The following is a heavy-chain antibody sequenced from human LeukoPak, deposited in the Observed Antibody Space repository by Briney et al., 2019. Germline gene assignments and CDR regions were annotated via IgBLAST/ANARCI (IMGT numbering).Heavy chain of an antibody. D-gene: IGHD1-26*01. Sequence: ASVKVSCKASGYTFTSFGISWLRQAPEPGLEWMGWISVYNGNTNYAQKLQGRVTMTTDTSTSTAYMELRSLRSDDTAVYYCARDYYYSEYASFDYWGQGTLVTVSS. CDR1: GYTFTSFG. CDR2: ISVYNGNT. CDR3: ARDYYYSEYASFDY. V-gene: IGHV1-18*01. J-gene: IGHJ4*02.